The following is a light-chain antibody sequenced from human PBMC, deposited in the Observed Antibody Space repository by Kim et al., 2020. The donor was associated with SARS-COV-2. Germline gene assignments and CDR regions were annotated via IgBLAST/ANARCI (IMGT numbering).Light chain of an antibody. V-gene: IGKV2-28*01. CDR1: QSLLHSNGYNY. CDR3: MQALQTPRT. CDR2: LGS. Sequence: DIVMTQSALSLPVTPGEPASISCRSSQSLLHSNGYNYLDWYLQKPGQSPQLLIYLGSNRASGVPDRFSGSGSGTDFTLKISRVEAEDVGVYYCMQALQTPRTFGQGTKLEI. J-gene: IGKJ2*01.